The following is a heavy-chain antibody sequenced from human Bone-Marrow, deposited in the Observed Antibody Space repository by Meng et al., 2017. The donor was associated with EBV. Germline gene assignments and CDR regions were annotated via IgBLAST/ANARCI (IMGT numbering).Heavy chain of an antibody. CDR3: ARVYIPTTAAALFDY. CDR2: INPGNGHT. V-gene: IGHV1-3*01. Sequence: QVRFRQLGAEVNKPGASVKVSGKAAGYTFITYAIYWVRQAPGQTLEWMGWINPGNGHTRYSQKFQGRLTFIRDTSASTAYMELSSLRSEDTAVYYCARVYIPTTAAALFDYWGQGTLVTVSS. CDR1: GYTFITYA. D-gene: IGHD6-13*01. J-gene: IGHJ4*02.